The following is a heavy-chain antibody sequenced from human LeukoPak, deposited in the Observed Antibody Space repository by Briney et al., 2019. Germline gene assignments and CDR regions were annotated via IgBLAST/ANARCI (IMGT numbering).Heavy chain of an antibody. CDR1: GGSISSYY. D-gene: IGHD6-19*01. V-gene: IGHV4-59*01. CDR3: AREGLLEAGRRAEYYYYGMDV. J-gene: IGHJ6*02. Sequence: PSETLSLTCTVSGGSISSYYWTWIRQPPGKGLEWIGYIYYTGNTNYNPSLKSRVTISVDTSKNQFSLKLSSVTAADTAVYYCAREGLLEAGRRAEYYYYGMDVWGQGTTVTVSS. CDR2: IYYTGNT.